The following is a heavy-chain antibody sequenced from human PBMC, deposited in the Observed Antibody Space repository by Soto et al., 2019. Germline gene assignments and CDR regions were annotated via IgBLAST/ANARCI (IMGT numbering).Heavy chain of an antibody. J-gene: IGHJ4*02. V-gene: IGHV3-23*01. CDR3: GERSSGHYFDY. CDR1: GFTFSIYA. D-gene: IGHD3-22*01. CDR2: ISGGGGTT. Sequence: EVQLLESGGGFVQPGESLRLSCAASGFTFSIYAMSWVRQAPGEGLEWVSLISGGGGTTYYADSVKGRFTISRDNSKNTLYLQMSSLRAEDTAVYYCGERSSGHYFDYWGQGTLVAVSS.